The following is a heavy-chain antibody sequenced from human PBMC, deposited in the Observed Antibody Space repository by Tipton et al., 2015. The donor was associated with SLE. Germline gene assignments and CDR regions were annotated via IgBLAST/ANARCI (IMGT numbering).Heavy chain of an antibody. V-gene: IGHV3-48*03. CDR3: AKGPEPTHAFDI. J-gene: IGHJ3*02. CDR2: ISSSGSTI. D-gene: IGHD1-14*01. Sequence: SLRLSCAASGFTFSSYEMNWVRQAPGKGLEWVSYISSSGSTIYYADSVKGRFTISRDNSKNTLYLQMNSLRAEDTAVYYCAKGPEPTHAFDIWGQGTMVTVSS. CDR1: GFTFSSYE.